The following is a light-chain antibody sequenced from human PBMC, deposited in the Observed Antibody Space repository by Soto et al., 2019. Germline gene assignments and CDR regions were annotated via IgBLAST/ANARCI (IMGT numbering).Light chain of an antibody. V-gene: IGKV1-5*03. J-gene: IGKJ2*01. Sequence: DIQMTQSPSTLSASVGDRDTITCRARQSISSWLAWYQQKPGEAPKILIYKASSLETGVPSRFSGSGSGTEFTLTISSLQPDDFATYYCQQYDYSPYTFGQGTKLEIK. CDR2: KAS. CDR3: QQYDYSPYT. CDR1: QSISSW.